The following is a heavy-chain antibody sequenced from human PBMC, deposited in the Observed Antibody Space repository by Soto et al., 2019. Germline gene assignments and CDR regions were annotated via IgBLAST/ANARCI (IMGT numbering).Heavy chain of an antibody. V-gene: IGHV1-69*01. D-gene: IGHD2-2*01. J-gene: IGHJ4*02. Sequence: QVQLMQSGAEVTKPGSSVKVSCKASVGPFNTFGISWVRQAPGQGLEWRGGIIPKYGTTNYARRFKGRVTITADESTTTAYLELSSLRHDDTAIYYCARTRQRRPVFYVDYWGQGTPISVTS. CDR3: ARTRQRRPVFYVDY. CDR2: IIPKYGTT. CDR1: VGPFNTFG.